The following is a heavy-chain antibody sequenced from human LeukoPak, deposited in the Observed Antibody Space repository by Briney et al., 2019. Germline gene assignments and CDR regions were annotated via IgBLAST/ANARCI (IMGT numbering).Heavy chain of an antibody. CDR3: GGEGYSSSVGWFDP. CDR2: IYHSGRT. Sequence: SETLSLTCAVYGVSFSGYYWGWIRHPPGKGLEWIGSIYHSGRTYYNPSLKSRVTISVDTSKNQFSQKLSSVTAADTAVYYCGGEGYSSSVGWFDPWGQGTLVTVSS. V-gene: IGHV4-38-2*02. D-gene: IGHD6-13*01. J-gene: IGHJ5*01. CDR1: GVSFSGYY.